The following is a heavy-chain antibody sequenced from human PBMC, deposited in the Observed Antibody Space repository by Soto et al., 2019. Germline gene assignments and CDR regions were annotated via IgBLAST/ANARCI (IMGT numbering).Heavy chain of an antibody. CDR1: GFTFNTYW. D-gene: IGHD6-13*01. CDR2: INTDGTTT. V-gene: IGHV3-74*01. CDR3: VRLLAVRYSSSLTDTFDI. Sequence: EVQLVESGGGLVQPGGSLRLSCAASGFTFNTYWMHWVRQAPGKGLVWVSRINTDGTTTTYADSVRGRFTISRDNAKDTLYLQMDSLRAEDTAVYYCVRLLAVRYSSSLTDTFDIWGQGTMVTVSS. J-gene: IGHJ3*02.